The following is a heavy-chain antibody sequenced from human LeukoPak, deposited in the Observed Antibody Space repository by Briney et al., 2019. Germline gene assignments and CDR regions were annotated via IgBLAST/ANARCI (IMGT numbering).Heavy chain of an antibody. D-gene: IGHD5-18*01. V-gene: IGHV4-4*09. Sequence: NPSETLSLTCTVSGGSISSYYWSWTRQPPGKGLEWIGYIYTSGSTNYNPSLKSRVTISVDTSKNQFSLKLSSVTAADTTVYYCARRGYCYGSDYWGQGTLVTVSS. CDR1: GGSISSYY. CDR3: ARRGYCYGSDY. CDR2: IYTSGST. J-gene: IGHJ4*02.